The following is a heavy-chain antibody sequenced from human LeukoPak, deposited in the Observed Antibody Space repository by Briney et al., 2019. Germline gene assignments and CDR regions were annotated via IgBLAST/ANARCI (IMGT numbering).Heavy chain of an antibody. CDR2: ISAYNGNT. J-gene: IGHJ5*02. V-gene: IGHV1-18*01. CDR1: GYTFTSYG. CDR3: AREWLAGGYNWFDP. Sequence: ASVKVSCKASGYTFTSYGISWVRQAPGQGLEWMGWISAYNGNTNYAQKLQGRVTMTTDTSTSTAYKELRSLRSDDTAVYYCAREWLAGGYNWFDPWGQGTLVTVSS. D-gene: IGHD6-19*01.